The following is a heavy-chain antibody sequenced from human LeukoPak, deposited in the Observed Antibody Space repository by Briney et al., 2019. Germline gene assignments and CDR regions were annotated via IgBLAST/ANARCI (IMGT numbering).Heavy chain of an antibody. V-gene: IGHV3-15*01. Sequence: GGSLRLSCAASGFTFSNAWMSWVRQAPGKGREWVGRIKSKTDGGTTDYAARVKGRFTISRDDSKNTLYLQMNSLKTEDTAVYYCTTEVYSSGWYFYWGQGTLVTVSS. CDR3: TTEVYSSGWYFY. CDR2: IKSKTDGGTT. D-gene: IGHD6-19*01. CDR1: GFTFSNAW. J-gene: IGHJ4*02.